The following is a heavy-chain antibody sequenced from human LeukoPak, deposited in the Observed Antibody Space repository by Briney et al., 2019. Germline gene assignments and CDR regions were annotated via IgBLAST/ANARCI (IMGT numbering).Heavy chain of an antibody. Sequence: ASVEVSCKASGYTFTSYDINWVRQATGQGLEWMGWMNPNSGNTGYAQKFQGRVTMTRNTSISTAYMELSSLRSEDTAVYYCARGPPHFPYYDYVWGSSNYYYGMDVWGQGTTVTVSS. CDR1: GYTFTSYD. D-gene: IGHD3-16*01. CDR2: MNPNSGNT. V-gene: IGHV1-8*01. CDR3: ARGPPHFPYYDYVWGSSNYYYGMDV. J-gene: IGHJ6*02.